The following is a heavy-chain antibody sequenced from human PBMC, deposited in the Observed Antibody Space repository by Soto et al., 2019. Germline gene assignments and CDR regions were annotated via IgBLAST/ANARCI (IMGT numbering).Heavy chain of an antibody. J-gene: IGHJ6*02. CDR3: VGDSSSHPLYYYYGMDV. V-gene: IGHV3-53*01. CDR2: IYSGGST. D-gene: IGHD6-6*01. Sequence: GGSLRLSCAASGFTVSSNYMSWVRQAPGKGLEWVSVIYSGGSTYYADSVKGRFTISRDNSKNTLYLQMNSLRAEDTAVYYCVGDSSSHPLYYYYGMDVWGQGTTVTVSS. CDR1: GFTVSSNY.